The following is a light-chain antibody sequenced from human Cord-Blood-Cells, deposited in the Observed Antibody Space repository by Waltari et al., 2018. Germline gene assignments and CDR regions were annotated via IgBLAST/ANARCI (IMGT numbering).Light chain of an antibody. V-gene: IGKV3-11*01. Sequence: EIVLTQSPATLSLSPGERATLSCRASQSVSSYLAWYQQKPGQAPRLLIYDASSRATGIPARFSGSGSGTDFTLTIGSLEPEDFAVYYCQQRSNWLWTFGQGTKVEIK. CDR1: QSVSSY. CDR3: QQRSNWLWT. CDR2: DAS. J-gene: IGKJ1*01.